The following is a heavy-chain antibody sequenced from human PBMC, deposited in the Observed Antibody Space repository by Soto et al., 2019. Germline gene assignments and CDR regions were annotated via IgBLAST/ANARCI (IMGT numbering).Heavy chain of an antibody. D-gene: IGHD1-26*01. CDR1: GFTFSSYG. CDR3: TVVKRWDQYSTSGYWFDP. Sequence: LRLSCAASGFTFSSYGMHWVRQAPGKGLEWVAVIWYDGSNKYYADSVKGRFTISRDNSKNTLYLQMNSLKTEDTAVYYCTVVKRWDQYSTSGYWFDPWGPGTLVTVSS. V-gene: IGHV3-33*01. CDR2: IWYDGSNK. J-gene: IGHJ5*02.